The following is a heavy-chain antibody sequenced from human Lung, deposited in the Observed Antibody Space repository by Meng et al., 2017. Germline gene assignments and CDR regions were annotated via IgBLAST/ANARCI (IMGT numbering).Heavy chain of an antibody. D-gene: IGHD3-10*01. Sequence: GESLKISYAASGFSFSSYGFHWVRQAPGKGLEWVAVISYDETNQYYADSVKGRFILSRDNSKNILYLQMNSLRADDSAVYYCARDGRAHYGSGTYSQYWGQGTLVTVSS. CDR1: GFSFSSYG. CDR2: ISYDETNQ. J-gene: IGHJ4*02. V-gene: IGHV3-33*05. CDR3: ARDGRAHYGSGTYSQY.